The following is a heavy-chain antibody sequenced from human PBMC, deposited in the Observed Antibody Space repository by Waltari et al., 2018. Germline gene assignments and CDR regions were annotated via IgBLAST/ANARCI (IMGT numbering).Heavy chain of an antibody. V-gene: IGHV4-39*01. D-gene: IGHD2-15*01. CDR3: VRHARTTSGGKHFDH. J-gene: IGHJ4*02. Sequence: QLQLQESGPGLVKASETLSLTCTVSGDSISSSSYYWGWVRQPPGKGLEWIGNMYYSGSTYYTPSLKSRVTISGDTSKGQFSLKLSSVTAADTSMYYCVRHARTTSGGKHFDHWGQGMLVTVSP. CDR2: MYYSGST. CDR1: GDSISSSSYY.